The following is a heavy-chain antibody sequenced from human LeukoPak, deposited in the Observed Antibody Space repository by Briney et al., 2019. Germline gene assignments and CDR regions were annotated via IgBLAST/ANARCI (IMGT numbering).Heavy chain of an antibody. CDR3: ARAVIVGATNFDY. D-gene: IGHD1-26*01. V-gene: IGHV3-66*01. Sequence: PGGSLRLSCAVSGFTVSSNYMSWVRQAPGKGLEGVSVIYSGGSTYYADSVKGRFTISRDNSKNTLYLQMNSLRAEDTAVYYCARAVIVGATNFDYWGQGTLVTVSS. CDR2: IYSGGST. CDR1: GFTVSSNY. J-gene: IGHJ4*02.